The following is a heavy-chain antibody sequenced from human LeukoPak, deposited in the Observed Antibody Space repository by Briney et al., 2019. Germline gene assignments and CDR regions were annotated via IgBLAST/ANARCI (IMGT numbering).Heavy chain of an antibody. CDR2: IYDSGST. Sequence: SETLSLTCTVSGGSIRSSYYYWGWIRQPPGKGLEWIGSIYDSGSTYYNPSLKSRVTISVDTSKNQFSLKLSSVTAADTAVYYCARSKKYYYDSSGYPDYWGQGTLVTVSS. CDR3: ARSKKYYYDSSGYPDY. D-gene: IGHD3-22*01. V-gene: IGHV4-39*01. CDR1: GGSIRSSYYY. J-gene: IGHJ4*02.